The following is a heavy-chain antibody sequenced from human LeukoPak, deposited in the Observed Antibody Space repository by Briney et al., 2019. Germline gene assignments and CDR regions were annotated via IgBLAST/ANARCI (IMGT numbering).Heavy chain of an antibody. V-gene: IGHV4-59*01. J-gene: IGHJ4*02. CDR1: GGSINNFY. CDR3: ATAYSPLGFDY. D-gene: IGHD1-26*01. CDR2: IYSNGST. Sequence: PSETLSLTCTVSGGSINNFYWSWIRQPPGKSLEWIGYIYSNGSTNYNPSLKSRVTMSVDTSKNQFSLRLTSVTAADTAVYYCATAYSPLGFDYWGQGTLVTVSS.